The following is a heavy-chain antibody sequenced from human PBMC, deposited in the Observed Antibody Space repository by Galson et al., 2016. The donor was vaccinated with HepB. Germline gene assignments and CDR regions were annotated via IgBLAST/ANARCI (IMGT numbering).Heavy chain of an antibody. CDR2: SIPIFGSA. CDR1: GGTFNSYA. V-gene: IGHV1-69*13. CDR3: ARAGSYGDRHFYYGMDG. Sequence: SVKVSCKASGGTFNSYAISWVRQAPGQGLEWMGESIPIFGSANYAQKFQGRVTITADESTNTAYMELTRLRSEDTAIYYCARAGSYGDRHFYYGMDGWGQGTTVTVSS. J-gene: IGHJ6*02. D-gene: IGHD4-17*01.